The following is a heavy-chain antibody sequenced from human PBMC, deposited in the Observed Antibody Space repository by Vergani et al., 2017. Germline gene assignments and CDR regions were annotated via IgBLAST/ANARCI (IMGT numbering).Heavy chain of an antibody. CDR3: ARGDIMVRGVVLPGY. D-gene: IGHD3-10*01. J-gene: IGHJ4*02. Sequence: VQLVESGGGVVQPGRSLRLSCAASGFTFSSYWMSWVRQAPGKGLEWVANIKQDGSEKYYVDSVKGRFTISRDNAKNSLYLQMNSLRAEDTAVYYCARGDIMVRGVVLPGYWGQGTLVTVSS. CDR1: GFTFSSYW. CDR2: IKQDGSEK. V-gene: IGHV3-7*01.